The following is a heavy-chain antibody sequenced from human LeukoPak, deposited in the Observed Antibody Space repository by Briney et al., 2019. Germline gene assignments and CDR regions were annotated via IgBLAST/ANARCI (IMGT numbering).Heavy chain of an antibody. D-gene: IGHD4-17*01. CDR2: ISGSGGST. CDR1: GFTFSSYG. Sequence: GGSLRLSCAASGFTFSSYGMSWVRQAREKGLEWVSAISGSGGSTYYADSVKGRFTISRDNSKNTLYLQMNSLRAEDTAVYYCARGDDNGDYEAIDWGQGTLVTVSS. J-gene: IGHJ4*02. CDR3: ARGDDNGDYEAID. V-gene: IGHV3-23*01.